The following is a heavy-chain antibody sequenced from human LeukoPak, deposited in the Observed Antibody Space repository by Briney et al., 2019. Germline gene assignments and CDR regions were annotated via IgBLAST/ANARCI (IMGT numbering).Heavy chain of an antibody. CDR2: IYYSGST. Sequence: SETLSLTCTVSGVSTSSYYWSWIRQPPGKGLEWIGYIYYSGSTYYNPSLKSRVTISVDTSKNQFSLKLSSVTAADTAVYYCARERRSGYYSDYWGQGTLVTVSS. D-gene: IGHD3-22*01. V-gene: IGHV4-59*12. CDR1: GVSTSSYY. CDR3: ARERRSGYYSDY. J-gene: IGHJ4*02.